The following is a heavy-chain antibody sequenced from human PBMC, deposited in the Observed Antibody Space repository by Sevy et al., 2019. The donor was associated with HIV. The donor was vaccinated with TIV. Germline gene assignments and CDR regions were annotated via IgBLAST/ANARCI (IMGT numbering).Heavy chain of an antibody. Sequence: GGSLRLSCAASGFTVSSNYMSWVRQAPGKGLEWVSVIYSGGSTYYADSVKGRFTISRDNSKNTLYLQMNSLRAEDTXXYYCAREGGYCSGGSCYPWYYYGMDVWGQGTTVTVSS. D-gene: IGHD2-15*01. J-gene: IGHJ6*02. V-gene: IGHV3-53*01. CDR2: IYSGGST. CDR1: GFTVSSNY. CDR3: AREGGYCSGGSCYPWYYYGMDV.